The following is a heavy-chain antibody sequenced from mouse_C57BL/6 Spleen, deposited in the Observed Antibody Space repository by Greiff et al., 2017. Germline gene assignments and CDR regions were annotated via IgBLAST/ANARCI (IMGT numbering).Heavy chain of an antibody. Sequence: QVQLKQPGAELVRPGSSVKLSCKASGYTFTSYWMDWVKQRPGQGLEWIGNIYPSDSETNYNQKFKDKATLTVDKSSSTAYMQLSSLTSEDSAVYYCAIRWDSSGYVWCWGQGATLSVSS. CDR2: IYPSDSET. J-gene: IGHJ2*01. D-gene: IGHD3-2*02. V-gene: IGHV1-61*01. CDR1: GYTFTSYW. CDR3: AIRWDSSGYVWC.